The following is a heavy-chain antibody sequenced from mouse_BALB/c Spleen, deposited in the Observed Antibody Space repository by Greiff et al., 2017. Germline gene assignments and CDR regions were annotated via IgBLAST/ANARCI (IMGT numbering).Heavy chain of an antibody. CDR3: ARDYSGAMDY. D-gene: IGHD1-1*01. CDR2: INPSTGYT. Sequence: VQLQQSGAELAKPGASVKMSCKASGYTFTSYWMHWVKQRPGQGLEWIGYINPSTGYTEYNQKFKDKATLTADKSSSTAYMQLSSLTSEDSAVYYCARDYSGAMDYWGQGTSVTVSS. J-gene: IGHJ4*01. CDR1: GYTFTSYW. V-gene: IGHV1-7*01.